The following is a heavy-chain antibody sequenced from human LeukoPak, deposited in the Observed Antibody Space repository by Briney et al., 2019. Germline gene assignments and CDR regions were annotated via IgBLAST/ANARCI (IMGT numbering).Heavy chain of an antibody. CDR1: GGSFSGYY. Sequence: SETLSLTCAVYGGSFSGYYWSWIRQPPGKGLEWIGEINHSGSTNYNPSLKSRVTISVDTSKNQFSLKLSSVTAADTAVYYCARFPRYCSGGSCYPDAFDIWGQGTMVTVSS. D-gene: IGHD2-15*01. J-gene: IGHJ3*02. CDR3: ARFPRYCSGGSCYPDAFDI. V-gene: IGHV4-34*01. CDR2: INHSGST.